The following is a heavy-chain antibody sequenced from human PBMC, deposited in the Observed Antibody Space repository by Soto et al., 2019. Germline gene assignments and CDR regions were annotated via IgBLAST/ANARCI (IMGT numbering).Heavy chain of an antibody. CDR3: ARSGLYCRGGSCYSAYSGMDV. CDR2: ISYDGNNK. D-gene: IGHD2-15*01. J-gene: IGHJ6*02. CDR1: GFTFSSYT. V-gene: IGHV3-30-3*01. Sequence: GGSLRLSCAASGFTFSSYTMYWVRQAPGKGLEWVAAISYDGNNKYYADSVKGRFTISRDNSKNTLYLQMNSLRAEDTAVFYCARSGLYCRGGSCYSAYSGMDVWGQGTPVTVSS.